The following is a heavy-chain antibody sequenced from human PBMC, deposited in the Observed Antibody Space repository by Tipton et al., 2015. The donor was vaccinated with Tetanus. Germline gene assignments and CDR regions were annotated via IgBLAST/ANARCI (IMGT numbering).Heavy chain of an antibody. CDR2: ISMASDSI. CDR1: GFPLRSYG. V-gene: IGHV3-21*05. CDR3: ARDRLVGTNHHDY. D-gene: IGHD1-1*01. Sequence: SLRLSCAISGFPLRSYGMNWVRQAPGKALEWISFISMASDSIYYADSVKGRFTISRDNAKNSLFLQMNSLRAEDTALYYCARDRLVGTNHHDYWGQGTLVTVSS. J-gene: IGHJ1*01.